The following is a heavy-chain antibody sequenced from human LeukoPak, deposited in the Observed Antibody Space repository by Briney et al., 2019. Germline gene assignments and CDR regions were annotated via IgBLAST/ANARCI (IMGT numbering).Heavy chain of an antibody. CDR1: GYTFTGYY. V-gene: IGHV1-2*02. D-gene: IGHD6-6*01. CDR2: INPNSGGT. Sequence: ASVKVSCKASGYTFTGYYMHWVRQAPGQGLEWMGWINPNSGGTNYAQKFQGRVTMTRDTSISTAYMELSRLRSDDTAVYYCARDLGIAARPFGGDYYYYYMDVWDKGTTVTVSS. J-gene: IGHJ6*03. CDR3: ARDLGIAARPFGGDYYYYYMDV.